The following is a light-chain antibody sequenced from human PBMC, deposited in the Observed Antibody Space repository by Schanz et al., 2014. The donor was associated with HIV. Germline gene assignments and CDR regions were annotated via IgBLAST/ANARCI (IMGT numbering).Light chain of an antibody. Sequence: QSALTQPASVSGSPGQSITISCTGTSSDIGAYNYVSWSQQHPGKAPKLMIYDVNIRPSGVSNRFSGSKSGNTASLTISGLQAEDEADYYCTSYAGSNVLGIFGGGTKLTVL. CDR3: TSYAGSNVLGI. J-gene: IGLJ2*01. CDR2: DVN. CDR1: SSDIGAYNY. V-gene: IGLV2-14*03.